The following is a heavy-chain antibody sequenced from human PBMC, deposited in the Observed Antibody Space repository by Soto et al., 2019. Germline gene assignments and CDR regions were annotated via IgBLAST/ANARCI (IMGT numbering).Heavy chain of an antibody. CDR1: GYTFTSYD. D-gene: IGHD3-3*01. Sequence: QVQLVQSGAEVKKPGASVKVSCKASGYTFTSYDINWVLQATGQGLEWMGWMNPNSGNTGYAQKFQGRVTMTRNTSIRTASMELSSLRSEYTAVYYCARVARSVATIFGLGYWGQGNMVTVSS. V-gene: IGHV1-8*01. CDR2: MNPNSGNT. J-gene: IGHJ4*02. CDR3: ARVARSVATIFGLGY.